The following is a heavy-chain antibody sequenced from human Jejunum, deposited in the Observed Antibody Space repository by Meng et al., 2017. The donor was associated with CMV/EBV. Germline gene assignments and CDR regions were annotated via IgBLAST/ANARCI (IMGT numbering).Heavy chain of an antibody. V-gene: IGHV3-49*04. CDR3: SRVEVPAAVGEDFDY. CDR2: IRSKAYGGTT. D-gene: IGHD2-2*01. Sequence: CGDDAMNWVRQAPGKGLEWVGFIRSKAYGGTTEYAASVKGRFTISRDDSKSIAYLQMDSLKTEDTAMYYCSRVEVPAAVGEDFDYWGQGTRVTVSS. CDR1: CGDDA. J-gene: IGHJ4*02.